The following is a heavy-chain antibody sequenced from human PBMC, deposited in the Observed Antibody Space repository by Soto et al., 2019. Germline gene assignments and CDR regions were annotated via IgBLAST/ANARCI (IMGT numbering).Heavy chain of an antibody. Sequence: QVQLVQSGAEVKKPGSSVKVSCKASGGTFSSYAISWVRQAPGQGLEWMGGINAGNGNTKYSQKFQGRVTITRDTSASTAYMELSSLRSEDTAVYYCAFLAVAGTANWFDPWGQGTLVTVSS. CDR1: GGTFSSYA. D-gene: IGHD6-19*01. V-gene: IGHV1-3*01. CDR2: INAGNGNT. J-gene: IGHJ5*02. CDR3: AFLAVAGTANWFDP.